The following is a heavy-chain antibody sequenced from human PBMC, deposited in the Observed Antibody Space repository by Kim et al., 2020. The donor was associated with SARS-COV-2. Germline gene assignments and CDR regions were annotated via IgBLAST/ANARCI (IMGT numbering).Heavy chain of an antibody. V-gene: IGHV4-30-2*04. Sequence: SLKSRVTISVDTSKNQFSLKLSSVTAADTAVYYCARDWPYDSSGYLGGDYWGQGTLVTVSS. D-gene: IGHD3-22*01. CDR3: ARDWPYDSSGYLGGDY. J-gene: IGHJ4*02.